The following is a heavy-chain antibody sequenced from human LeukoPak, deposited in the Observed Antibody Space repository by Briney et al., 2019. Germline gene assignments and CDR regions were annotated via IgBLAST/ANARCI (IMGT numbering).Heavy chain of an antibody. CDR2: IKQDGSEK. CDR3: ARDRTMTGDSGIDY. J-gene: IGHJ4*02. V-gene: IGHV3-7*01. CDR1: GFSFSNAW. Sequence: GGSLRLSCAASGFSFSNAWMRWVRQAPGKGLEWVANIKQDGSEKYYVDSVKGRFIISRDNAKNSLYLQMNSLRDEDTGIYYCARDRTMTGDSGIDYWGQGTPVTVSS. D-gene: IGHD5-12*01.